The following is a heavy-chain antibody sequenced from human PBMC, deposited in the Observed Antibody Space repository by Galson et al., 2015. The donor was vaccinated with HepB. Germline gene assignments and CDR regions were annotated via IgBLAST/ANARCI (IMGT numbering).Heavy chain of an antibody. J-gene: IGHJ4*02. CDR2: INPNSGGT. CDR1: GYTFTGYY. Sequence: LVKVSCKASGYTFTGYYMHWVRQAPGQGLEWMGWINPNSGGTNYAQKFQGWVTMTRDTSISTAYMELSRLRSDDTAVYYCARDLSRGYDYVWGSYRPVYYFDYWGQGTLVTVAS. D-gene: IGHD3-16*02. V-gene: IGHV1-2*04. CDR3: ARDLSRGYDYVWGSYRPVYYFDY.